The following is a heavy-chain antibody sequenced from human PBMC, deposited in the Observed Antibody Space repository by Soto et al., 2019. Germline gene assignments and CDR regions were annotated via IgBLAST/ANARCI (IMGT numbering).Heavy chain of an antibody. D-gene: IGHD2-8*01. Sequence: GSLRLSCAATGFSFRTYTMSWVRRAPGKGLEWVSAISGSGGSPSYADSVQGRFTISRDNPKKTLYLQMNSLRAEDTAVYYCAKARCTTSNCYVPDYWGQGTLVTVSS. CDR3: AKARCTTSNCYVPDY. J-gene: IGHJ4*02. CDR1: GFSFRTYT. CDR2: ISGSGGSP. V-gene: IGHV3-23*01.